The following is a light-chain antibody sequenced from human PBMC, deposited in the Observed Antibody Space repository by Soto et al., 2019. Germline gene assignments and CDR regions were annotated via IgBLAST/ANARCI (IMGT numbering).Light chain of an antibody. CDR2: DNV. CDR3: GSWDNNLRASV. V-gene: IGLV1-51*01. J-gene: IGLJ1*01. Sequence: QSLLTQPPSVSATPGQKFTISCSGSDSNLGRNYVSWYQQLPGTAPRLLIYDNVYRFSGIPDRFSASKSGTSATLGIAGLQTGDEGDYYCGSWDNNLRASVFGTGTKVTVL. CDR1: DSNLGRNY.